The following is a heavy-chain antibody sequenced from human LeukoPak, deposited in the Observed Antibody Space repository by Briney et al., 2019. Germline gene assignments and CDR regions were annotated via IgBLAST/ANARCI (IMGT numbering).Heavy chain of an antibody. Sequence: APVKVSCKASGYTFTGYYMHWVRQAPGQGLEWMGWINPSSGGTNYAQKFQGRVTMTRDTSISTAYMELSRLRSDDTAVYYCARGWGSSSWYRAGYWGQGTLVTVSS. CDR3: ARGWGSSSWYRAGY. J-gene: IGHJ4*02. CDR1: GYTFTGYY. CDR2: INPSSGGT. V-gene: IGHV1-2*02. D-gene: IGHD6-13*01.